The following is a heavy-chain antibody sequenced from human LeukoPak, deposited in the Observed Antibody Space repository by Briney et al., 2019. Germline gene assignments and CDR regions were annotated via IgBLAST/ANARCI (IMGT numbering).Heavy chain of an antibody. CDR1: GGTFSSYA. D-gene: IGHD3-10*01. CDR3: ARGPERSLVWYYYGSELSNWFDP. V-gene: IGHV1-69*01. Sequence: EASVKVSCKASGGTFSSYAISWVRQAPGQGLEWMGGIIPIFGTANYAQKFQGRVTITADESTSTAYMELSSLRAEDTAVYYCARGPERSLVWYYYGSELSNWFDPWGQGTLVTVSS. J-gene: IGHJ5*02. CDR2: IIPIFGTA.